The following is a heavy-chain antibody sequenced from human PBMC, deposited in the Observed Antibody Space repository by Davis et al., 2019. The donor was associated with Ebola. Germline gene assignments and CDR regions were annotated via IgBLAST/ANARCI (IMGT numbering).Heavy chain of an antibody. CDR2: INPNSGGT. CDR3: ARHIFVAYDILTGYYQPSWFDP. V-gene: IGHV1-2*02. Sequence: ASVKVSCKASGYTFTGYYMHWVRQAPGQGLEWMGWINPNSGGTNYAQKFQGRVTMTRDTSISTAYMELRSLRSDDTAVYYCARHIFVAYDILTGYYQPSWFDPWGQGTLVTVSS. CDR1: GYTFTGYY. D-gene: IGHD3-9*01. J-gene: IGHJ5*02.